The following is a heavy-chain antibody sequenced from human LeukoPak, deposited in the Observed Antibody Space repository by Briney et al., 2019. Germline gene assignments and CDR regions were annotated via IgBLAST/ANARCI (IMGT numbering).Heavy chain of an antibody. J-gene: IGHJ4*02. CDR1: GFTFSSDG. Sequence: GGSLRLSCAASGFTFSSDGMHWVRQAPGKGLEWVAFIRFDASNKYYADSVKGRFTISRDNSKNTLYLQMNSLRAEDTAVYYCAKDVPGGRSSPYYFAYWGQGTLVTVSS. V-gene: IGHV3-30*02. CDR2: IRFDASNK. CDR3: AKDVPGGRSSPYYFAY. D-gene: IGHD2-2*01.